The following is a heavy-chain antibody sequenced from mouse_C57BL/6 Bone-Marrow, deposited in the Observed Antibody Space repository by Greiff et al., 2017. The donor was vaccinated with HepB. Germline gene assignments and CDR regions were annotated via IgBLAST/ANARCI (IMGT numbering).Heavy chain of an antibody. CDR1: GYTFTSYW. CDR2: IYPGSGST. D-gene: IGHD1-1*01. V-gene: IGHV1-55*01. J-gene: IGHJ4*01. Sequence: VQLQQPGAELVKPGASVKMSCKASGYTFTSYWITWVKQRPGQGLEWIGDIYPGSGSTNYNEKFKSKATLTVDTSSSTAYMQLSSLTSEDSAVYDCARGGTTVVAHYYAMDYWGQGTSVTVSS. CDR3: ARGGTTVVAHYYAMDY.